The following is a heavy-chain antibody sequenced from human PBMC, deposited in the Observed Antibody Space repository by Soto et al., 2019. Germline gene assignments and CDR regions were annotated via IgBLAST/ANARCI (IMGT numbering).Heavy chain of an antibody. V-gene: IGHV2-5*02. CDR1: GFSLSSSGVG. CDR3: ARLVVAGITSYGDS. Sequence: QITLKESGPKLVKPTQTLTLTCTFSGFSLSSSGVGVGWIRQPPGKALAWLTFIYWDDDKRYSPSLKSRLTITKDTSTNQVVLTLTNTDPWNTATYSRARLVVAGITSYGDSWGHGTLLHVSS. CDR2: IYWDDDK. D-gene: IGHD2-15*01. J-gene: IGHJ5*01.